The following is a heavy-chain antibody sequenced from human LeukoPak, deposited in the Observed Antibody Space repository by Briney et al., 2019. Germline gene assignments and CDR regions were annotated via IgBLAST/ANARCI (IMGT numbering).Heavy chain of an antibody. V-gene: IGHV4-59*01. CDR3: ARAHSGYLGNGYYFDY. D-gene: IGHD3-22*01. Sequence: SETLSLTCTVSGGSISSYYWSWIRQPPGKGLEWIGYIDYSGSTIHNPSLKSRVTISVDTSKNQFSLKLSSVTAADTAVYYCARAHSGYLGNGYYFDYWGQGTLVTVSS. J-gene: IGHJ4*02. CDR1: GGSISSYY. CDR2: IDYSGST.